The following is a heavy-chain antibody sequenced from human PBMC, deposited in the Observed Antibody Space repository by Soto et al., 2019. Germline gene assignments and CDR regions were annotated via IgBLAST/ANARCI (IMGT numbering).Heavy chain of an antibody. CDR3: AKDRTVVVPAAMGNWFDP. J-gene: IGHJ5*02. CDR1: GFSFSSYA. D-gene: IGHD2-2*01. CDR2: IGGSGDTT. V-gene: IGHV3-23*01. Sequence: EVQLLESGGGLVQPGGSLRLSCAASGFSFSSYAMSWVRQAPGKGLEWVSAIGGSGDTTFYEDSVKGRFTISRDNSKHTLDLQMNSRRDEDTAIYYCAKDRTVVVPAAMGNWFDPWGQGTLVTVSS.